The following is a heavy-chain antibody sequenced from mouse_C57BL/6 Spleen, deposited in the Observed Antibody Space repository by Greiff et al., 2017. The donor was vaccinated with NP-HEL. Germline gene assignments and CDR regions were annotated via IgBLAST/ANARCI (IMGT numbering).Heavy chain of an antibody. CDR1: GYTFTSYW. J-gene: IGHJ3*01. CDR2: IHPNSGST. V-gene: IGHV1-64*01. Sequence: VQLQQPGAELVKPGASVKLSCKASGYTFTSYWMHWVKQRPGQGLEWIGMIHPNSGSTNYNEKFKSKATLTVDKSSSTAYMQLSSLTSEDSAVYYCARYYYGSWGFAYWGQGTLVTVSA. CDR3: ARYYYGSWGFAY. D-gene: IGHD1-1*01.